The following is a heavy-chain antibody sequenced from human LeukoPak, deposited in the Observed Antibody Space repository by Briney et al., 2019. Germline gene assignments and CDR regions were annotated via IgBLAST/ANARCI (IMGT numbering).Heavy chain of an antibody. J-gene: IGHJ4*02. CDR3: ARDVGGDGYNFDY. CDR2: IWYDGSNK. Sequence: GGSLRLSCAASGFTFSSYGMHWVRQAPGKGPEWVAVIWYDGSNKYYADSVKGRFTISRDNSKNTLYLQMNSLRAEDTAVYYCARDVGGDGYNFDYWGQGTLVTVSS. D-gene: IGHD5-24*01. V-gene: IGHV3-33*01. CDR1: GFTFSSYG.